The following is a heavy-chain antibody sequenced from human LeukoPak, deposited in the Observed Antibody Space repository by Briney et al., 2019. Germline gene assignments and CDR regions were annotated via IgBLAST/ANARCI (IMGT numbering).Heavy chain of an antibody. D-gene: IGHD1-1*01. J-gene: IGHJ6*03. CDR2: ISGSGGST. V-gene: IGHV3-23*01. CDR1: GFTFSSYG. CDR3: ARGRQLENHYYYYYMDV. Sequence: GGSLRLSCAASGFTFSSYGMSWVRQAPGKGLEWVSAISGSGGSTYYADSVKGRFTISRDNSKNTLYLQMNSLRAEDTAVYYCARGRQLENHYYYYYMDVWGKGTTVTISS.